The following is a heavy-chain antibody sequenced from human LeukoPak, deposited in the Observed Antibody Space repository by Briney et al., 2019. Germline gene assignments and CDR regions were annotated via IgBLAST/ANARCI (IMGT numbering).Heavy chain of an antibody. CDR3: ARGGVGNDYDFWSGYLAGDAFDI. V-gene: IGHV3-11*04. CDR2: ISSSGSTI. CDR1: GFTFSDYY. Sequence: GGSLRLSCAASGFTFSDYYMSWIRQAPGKGLEWVSYISSSGSTIYYADSVKGRFTISRDNAKNSLYLQMNSLRAEDTAVYYCARGGVGNDYDFWSGYLAGDAFDIWGQGTMVTVSS. D-gene: IGHD3-3*01. J-gene: IGHJ3*02.